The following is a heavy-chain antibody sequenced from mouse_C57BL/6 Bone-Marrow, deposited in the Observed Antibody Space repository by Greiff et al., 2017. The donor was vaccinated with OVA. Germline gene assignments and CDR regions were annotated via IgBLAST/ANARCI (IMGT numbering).Heavy chain of an antibody. V-gene: IGHV1-76*01. Sequence: QVQLQQSGAELVRPGASVKLSCKASGYTFTDYYIKWVKQRPGQGLEWIARLYPGSGNTYYNAKFKGKATLTAEKSSCTAYMQLSSLTSEDSAVYFCARSGGNYISYAMDYWGQGTSVTVSS. J-gene: IGHJ4*01. CDR3: ARSGGNYISYAMDY. CDR1: GYTFTDYY. CDR2: LYPGSGNT. D-gene: IGHD2-1*01.